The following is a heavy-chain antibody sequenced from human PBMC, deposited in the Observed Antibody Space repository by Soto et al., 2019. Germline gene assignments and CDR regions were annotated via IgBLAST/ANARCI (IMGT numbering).Heavy chain of an antibody. CDR1: GFTFSSYW. D-gene: IGHD5-12*01. CDR3: ARGERLDIVAWEDAFDI. CDR2: IKQDGSEK. V-gene: IGHV3-7*01. Sequence: GGSLRLSCAASGFTFSSYWMSWVRQAPGKGLEWVANIKQDGSEKYYVDSVKGRFTISRDNAKNSLYLQMNSLRAEDTAVYYCARGERLDIVAWEDAFDIWGQGTMVTVSS. J-gene: IGHJ3*02.